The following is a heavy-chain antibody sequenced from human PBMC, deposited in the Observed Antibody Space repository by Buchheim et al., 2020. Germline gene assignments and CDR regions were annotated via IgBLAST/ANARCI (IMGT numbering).Heavy chain of an antibody. Sequence: QVQLQESGPGLVKPSQTLSLTCTVSGGSISSGDYYWSWIRQPPGKGLEWIGYIYYIGSTYYNPSLKSRVTISVDTAKNHFSLKMRSVTAADTAVYYCGGFGSGGQGNWFDPWGQGTL. CDR3: GGFGSGGQGNWFDP. J-gene: IGHJ5*02. CDR2: IYYIGST. V-gene: IGHV4-30-4*01. CDR1: GGSISSGDYY. D-gene: IGHD2-15*01.